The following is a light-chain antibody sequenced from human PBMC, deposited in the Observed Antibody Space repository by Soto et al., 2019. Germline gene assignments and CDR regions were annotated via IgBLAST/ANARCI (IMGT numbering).Light chain of an antibody. CDR1: SSAVGTYNF. CDR2: DVS. V-gene: IGLV2-11*01. CDR3: FSYAGRYTFV. J-gene: IGLJ1*01. Sequence: QSVLTQPRSVSGSPGQSVTISCTGASSAVGTYNFVSLYQQHPGKAPKVMIHDVSQRPSGVPDRFSGSMSGNTASLTISGIQAEDEAEYYCFSYAGRYTFVFGTGTKLTV.